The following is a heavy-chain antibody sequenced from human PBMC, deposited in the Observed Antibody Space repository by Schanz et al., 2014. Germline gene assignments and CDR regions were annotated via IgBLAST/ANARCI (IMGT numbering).Heavy chain of an antibody. D-gene: IGHD6-13*01. CDR3: AKSQGSSFDS. Sequence: ESGGGLVEPGGSLRLSCATSGFSLDIFAVSWVRQAPGKGLEWVSSFNDGGVNKYYADSVKGRFTISSDNSKSTLYLQMSSLRAEDTAVYYCAKSQGSSFDSWGLGTLVTVSS. CDR1: GFSLDIFA. CDR2: FNDGGVNK. V-gene: IGHV3-23*01. J-gene: IGHJ4*02.